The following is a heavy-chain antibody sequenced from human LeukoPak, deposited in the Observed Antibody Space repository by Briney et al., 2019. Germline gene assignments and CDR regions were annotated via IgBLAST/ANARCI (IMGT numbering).Heavy chain of an antibody. Sequence: ASVKVSCKVSGYTLTELSMHWVRQAPGKGLEWMGGFDPEDGETIYAQKFQGRVTMTEDTSTDTAYMELRSLRSDDTAVYYCARVTDGDYGDYFDYWGQGTLVTVSS. CDR2: FDPEDGET. CDR3: ARVTDGDYGDYFDY. V-gene: IGHV1-24*01. J-gene: IGHJ4*02. CDR1: GYTLTELS. D-gene: IGHD4-17*01.